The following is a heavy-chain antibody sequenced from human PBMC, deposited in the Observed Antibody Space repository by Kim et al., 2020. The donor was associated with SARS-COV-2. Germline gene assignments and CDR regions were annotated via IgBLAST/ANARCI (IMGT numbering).Heavy chain of an antibody. Sequence: SQTLSLTCAISGDSVSSSSVTWNWIRQSPSRGLEWLGRTYYRSKWYNDYAVSMKSRITINPDTSKNQFSLQLNSVTPEDTAVYYCARYCSTTRCYRGGFDPWGQGTLVTVAS. J-gene: IGHJ5*02. D-gene: IGHD2-2*02. V-gene: IGHV6-1*01. CDR2: TYYRSKWYN. CDR3: ARYCSTTRCYRGGFDP. CDR1: GDSVSSSSVT.